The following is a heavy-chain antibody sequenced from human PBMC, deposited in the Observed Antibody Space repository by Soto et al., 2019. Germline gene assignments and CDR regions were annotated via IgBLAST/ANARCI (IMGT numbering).Heavy chain of an antibody. CDR3: ARHTPAISISDH. D-gene: IGHD2-15*01. CDR2: IYYSGST. J-gene: IGHJ4*02. V-gene: IGHV4-39*01. CDR1: GGSISSSSYY. Sequence: SETLSLTCTVSGGSISSSSYYWGWIRQPPGKGLEWIGSIYYSGSTYYNPSLKSRVTISVDTSKNQFSLKLSSVTAADTAVYCCARHTPAISISDHWGQGTLVTVSS.